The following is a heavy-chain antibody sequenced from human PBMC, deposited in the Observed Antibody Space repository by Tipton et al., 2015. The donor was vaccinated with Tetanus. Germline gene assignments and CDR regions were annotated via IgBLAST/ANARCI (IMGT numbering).Heavy chain of an antibody. J-gene: IGHJ5*02. D-gene: IGHD1-1*01. CDR3: AQTADNWFDP. CDR2: AYYSGST. Sequence: TLSLTCTVSGGSISSSSYYWGWIRQPPGKGLEWIGSAYYSGSTYYNPSLKSRVTISVDTSKNQFSLELSSVTAADTAVYYCAQTADNWFDPWGQGTLVTVSS. V-gene: IGHV4-39*01. CDR1: GGSISSSSYY.